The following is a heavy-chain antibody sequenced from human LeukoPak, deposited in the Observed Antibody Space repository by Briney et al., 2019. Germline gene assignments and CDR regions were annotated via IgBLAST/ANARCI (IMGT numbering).Heavy chain of an antibody. CDR2: ISSTGTTI. CDR3: ARGVLRYLFDS. D-gene: IGHD1-14*01. Sequence: PGGSLRLSCAASGFTFSSYSLNWVRQAPGKGLEWISYISSTGTTIYYADSVKGRFTISRDNAKKSLYLQMNSLRAEDTAVYYCARGVLRYLFDSWGQGTLVTVSS. V-gene: IGHV3-48*01. CDR1: GFTFSSYS. J-gene: IGHJ5*01.